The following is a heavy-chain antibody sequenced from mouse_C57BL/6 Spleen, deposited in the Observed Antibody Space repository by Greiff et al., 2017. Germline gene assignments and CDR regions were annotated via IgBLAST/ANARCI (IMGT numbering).Heavy chain of an antibody. Sequence: QVQLQQPGAELVKPGASVKMSCKASGYTFTSYWITWVKQTPGQGLEWIGDIYPGSGSTNYTEKFKSKATLTVDTSSSTAYMQLNSLTSEDAAVYCCARGGYYSNYAYWGQGTLVTVSA. CDR1: GYTFTSYW. CDR3: ARGGYYSNYAY. CDR2: IYPGSGST. V-gene: IGHV1-55*01. J-gene: IGHJ3*01. D-gene: IGHD2-5*01.